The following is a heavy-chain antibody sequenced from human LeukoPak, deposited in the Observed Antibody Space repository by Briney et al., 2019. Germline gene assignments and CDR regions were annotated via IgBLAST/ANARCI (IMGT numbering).Heavy chain of an antibody. CDR2: INPNSGGT. CDR1: GYTFTRYY. V-gene: IGHV1-2*02. CDR3: ARMQGSGSYYSR. D-gene: IGHD3-10*01. Sequence: ASVKVSCKASGYTFTRYYMHWVRQAPGQGLEWMGWINPNSGGTNYAEKFQGRVTMTRDTSISTAYMELSRLRSDDTAVYCCARMQGSGSYYSRWGKGTLGTVSP. J-gene: IGHJ4*02.